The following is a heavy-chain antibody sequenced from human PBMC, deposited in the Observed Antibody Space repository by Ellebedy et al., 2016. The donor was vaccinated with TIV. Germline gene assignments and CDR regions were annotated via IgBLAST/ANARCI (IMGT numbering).Heavy chain of an antibody. CDR2: INSDGSST. V-gene: IGHV3-74*01. Sequence: PGGSLRLSCAASGFTFSSHWMHWVRQAPGKGLVWVSRINSDGSSTSYADSVKGRFTISRDNAKNTLYLQMNSPRAEDTAVYYCATRDFWGTPNFDYWGQGTLVTVSS. J-gene: IGHJ4*02. CDR3: ATRDFWGTPNFDY. D-gene: IGHD3-3*01. CDR1: GFTFSSHW.